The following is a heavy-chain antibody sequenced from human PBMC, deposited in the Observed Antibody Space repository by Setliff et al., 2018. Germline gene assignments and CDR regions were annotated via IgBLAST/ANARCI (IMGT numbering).Heavy chain of an antibody. J-gene: IGHJ4*02. CDR1: GFTVSSSY. V-gene: IGHV3-53*01. CDR3: ARDVQGGGHPEN. Sequence: RLSCAASGFTVSSSYMSWVRQAPGKGLEWVSIIYGGGYTNHADSVKGRFTISRDNSKNTLYLQMNSLRAEDTAVYYCARDVQGGGHPENWGQGTLVTVSS. CDR2: IYGGGYT. D-gene: IGHD2-15*01.